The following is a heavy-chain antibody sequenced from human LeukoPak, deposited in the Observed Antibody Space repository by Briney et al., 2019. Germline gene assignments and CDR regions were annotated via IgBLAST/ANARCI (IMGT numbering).Heavy chain of an antibody. CDR2: ISGSGDTT. CDR3: AKRGTMVQGVIRRDY. CDR1: GFTFSDYA. D-gene: IGHD3-10*01. V-gene: IGHV3-23*01. Sequence: GGSLRLSCAASGFTFSDYAMAWVRQAPGKELEWVSVISGSGDTTFYADSVKGRFTISRDSSKNTLYLQMNSLRAEDTAVYYCAKRGTMVQGVIRRDYWGQGTLVTVSS. J-gene: IGHJ4*02.